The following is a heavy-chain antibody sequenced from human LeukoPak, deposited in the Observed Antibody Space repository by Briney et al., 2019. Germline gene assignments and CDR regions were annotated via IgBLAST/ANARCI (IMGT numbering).Heavy chain of an antibody. V-gene: IGHV3-30*04. J-gene: IGHJ4*02. CDR1: GFTFSSYA. CDR3: AKDPGRDRLRRGNYFDY. CDR2: ISYDGSNK. Sequence: SLRLSSAASGFTFSSYAMHWVRQAPGKGLEWVAVISYDGSNKYYADSVKGRFTISRDNSKNTLYLQKNSLRAEDTAVYYCAKDPGRDRLRRGNYFDYWGQGTLVTVSS. D-gene: IGHD4-17*01.